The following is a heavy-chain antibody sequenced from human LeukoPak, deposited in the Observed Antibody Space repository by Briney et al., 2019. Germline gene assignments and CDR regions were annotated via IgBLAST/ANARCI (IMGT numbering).Heavy chain of an antibody. CDR1: GFTFSSYS. CDR2: ISSSSSYI. Sequence: GGSLRLSCAASGFTFSSYSMNWVHQAPGKGLEWVSSISSSSSYIYYADSVKGRFTISRDNAKNTLNLQMNSLRAEDTAVYYCANSRRSGYWYFDLWGRGTLVTVSS. D-gene: IGHD3-22*01. V-gene: IGHV3-21*04. J-gene: IGHJ2*01. CDR3: ANSRRSGYWYFDL.